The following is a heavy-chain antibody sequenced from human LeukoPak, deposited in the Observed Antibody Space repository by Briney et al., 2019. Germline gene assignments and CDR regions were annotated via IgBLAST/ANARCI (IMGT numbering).Heavy chain of an antibody. CDR2: INSDGGST. D-gene: IGHD6-19*01. Sequence: GGSLRLSCAASGFTFSSYWMHWVRQAPGKGLVWVSRINSDGGSTSYADSVKGRFTISRDNAKNTLYLQMNSLRAEDTAVYYCARVTLPTGIAVANYGMDVWGQGTTVTVSS. V-gene: IGHV3-74*01. CDR1: GFTFSSYW. J-gene: IGHJ6*02. CDR3: ARVTLPTGIAVANYGMDV.